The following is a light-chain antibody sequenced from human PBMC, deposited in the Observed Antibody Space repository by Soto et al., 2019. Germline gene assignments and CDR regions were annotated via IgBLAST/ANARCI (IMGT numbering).Light chain of an antibody. CDR1: ISDIGGYNY. J-gene: IGLJ2*01. CDR3: SSYTSSSTLL. V-gene: IGLV2-14*03. Sequence: QSALTQPASVSGSPGQSITISCTGTISDIGGYNYVSWYQQHPGKAPKLMIYEVNNRPSGVSNRFSGSKSGNTASLTISGLQAEDEADYYCSSYTSSSTLLFGGGTKLTVL. CDR2: EVN.